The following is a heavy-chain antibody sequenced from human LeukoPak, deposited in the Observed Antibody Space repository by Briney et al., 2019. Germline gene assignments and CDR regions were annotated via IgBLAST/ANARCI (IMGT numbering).Heavy chain of an antibody. V-gene: IGHV3-48*01. Sequence: GGSLRLSCAVSGFTFSSYSMNWVRQAPGKGLEWLAYISSSSTTIYYADSVQGRFTISRDNAKNSMYLQMNSLRVDDTALYYCVRDHNWAFDIWGQGALVTVSS. D-gene: IGHD3-9*01. CDR1: GFTFSSYS. J-gene: IGHJ4*02. CDR2: ISSSSTTI. CDR3: VRDHNWAFDI.